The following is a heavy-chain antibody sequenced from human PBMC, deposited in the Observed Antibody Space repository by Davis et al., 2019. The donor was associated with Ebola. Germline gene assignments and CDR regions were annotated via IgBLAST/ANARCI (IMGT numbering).Heavy chain of an antibody. CDR2: ISYDGSNK. Sequence: PGGSLRLSCAASGFTFSSYAMPWVRQAPGKGLEWVAVISYDGSNKYYADSVKGRFTISRDNSKNTLYLQMNSLRAEDTAVYYCARATMVRGDFDYWGQGTLVTVAS. CDR1: GFTFSSYA. J-gene: IGHJ4*02. D-gene: IGHD3-10*01. CDR3: ARATMVRGDFDY. V-gene: IGHV3-30-3*01.